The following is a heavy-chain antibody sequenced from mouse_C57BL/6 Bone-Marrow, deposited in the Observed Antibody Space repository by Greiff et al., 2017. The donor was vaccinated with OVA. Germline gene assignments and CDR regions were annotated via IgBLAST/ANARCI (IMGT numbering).Heavy chain of an antibody. CDR3: AREDAMDF. V-gene: IGHV1-55*01. CDR1: GYTFTSYW. CDR2: IYPGSGST. J-gene: IGHJ4*01. Sequence: QVHVKQPGAELVKPGASVKMSCKASGYTFTSYWITWVKQRPGQGLEWIGDIYPGSGSTNYNEKFKSKATLTVDTSSSTAYMQLSSLTSEDSAVYYCAREDAMDFWGQGTSVTVSS.